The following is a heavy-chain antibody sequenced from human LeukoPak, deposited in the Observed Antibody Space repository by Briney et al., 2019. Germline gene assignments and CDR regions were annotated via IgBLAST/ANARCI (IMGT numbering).Heavy chain of an antibody. V-gene: IGHV3-30*18. Sequence: GRSLRLSCAASGFTFNTYGMHWVRQAPGKGLEWVAFISYDASNKYYADAVRGRFTISRDNSKNTLYLQMNNLRAEDTAMFYCAKDQGGYGDSYFDFWGQGTLVSVSS. D-gene: IGHD4-17*01. CDR3: AKDQGGYGDSYFDF. J-gene: IGHJ4*02. CDR2: ISYDASNK. CDR1: GFTFNTYG.